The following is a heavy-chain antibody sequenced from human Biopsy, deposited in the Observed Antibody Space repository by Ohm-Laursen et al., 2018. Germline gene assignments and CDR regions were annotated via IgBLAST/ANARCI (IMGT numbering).Heavy chain of an antibody. J-gene: IGHJ1*01. CDR1: GYSFSRNG. Sequence: SLRLSCAASGYSFSRNGMHWVRQAPGKGLEWVAIIWYDGSNKYYGDPVKGRFTISRDSSKNTVYLQMDSLRAEDTAVHYCARDEMGSISRSGYFQHWGQGALVIVSS. V-gene: IGHV3-33*01. D-gene: IGHD5-24*01. CDR2: IWYDGSNK. CDR3: ARDEMGSISRSGYFQH.